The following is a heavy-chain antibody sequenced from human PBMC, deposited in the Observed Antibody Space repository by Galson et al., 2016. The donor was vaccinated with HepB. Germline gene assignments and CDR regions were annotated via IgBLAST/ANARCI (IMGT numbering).Heavy chain of an antibody. CDR3: ARGGPTYNDDGSAYSTRPPFEY. J-gene: IGHJ4*02. V-gene: IGHV1-46*01. D-gene: IGHD3-22*01. CDR2: INPSGISI. Sequence: SVKVSCKASGYTFTNHYMHWVRQAPGPGLEWMGVINPSGISINYAQKFQGRVTMTRDTSTSTVYMELSSLRSEDTAVYYCARGGPTYNDDGSAYSTRPPFEYWGQGTLVTVSS. CDR1: GYTFTNHY.